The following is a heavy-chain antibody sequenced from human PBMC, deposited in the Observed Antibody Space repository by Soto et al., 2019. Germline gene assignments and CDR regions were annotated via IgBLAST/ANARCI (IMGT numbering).Heavy chain of an antibody. D-gene: IGHD1-26*01. V-gene: IGHV3-23*01. CDR2: ISGSGFKK. CDR3: AKNQGVELVPLATVDWFDP. CDR1: GFIFENFG. J-gene: IGHJ5*02. Sequence: GALRLSCAASGFIFENFGMSWVRQAPGKGLEWISSISGSGFKKYYADSVKGRFTISRDNSKSTVYLELNNLSAEDTAVYHCAKNQGVELVPLATVDWFDPWGQGSVVTVSS.